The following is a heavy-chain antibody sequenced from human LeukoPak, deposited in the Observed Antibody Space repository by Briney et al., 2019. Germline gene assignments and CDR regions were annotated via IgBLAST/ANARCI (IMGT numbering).Heavy chain of an antibody. V-gene: IGHV1-46*01. CDR3: ARVARLDAFDI. D-gene: IGHD2-21*02. J-gene: IGHJ3*02. CDR2: INPSGGST. CDR1: GYTFTSNY. Sequence: ASVKVSCKASGYTFTSNYMHWVRQAPGQGLEWMGIINPSGGSTSYAQKFQGRVTMTRDTSTSTVYMELSSLRSEDTAVYYCARVARLDAFDIWGQGTMVTVSS.